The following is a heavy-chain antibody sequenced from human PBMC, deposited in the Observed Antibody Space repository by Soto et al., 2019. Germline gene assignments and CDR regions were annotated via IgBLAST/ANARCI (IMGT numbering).Heavy chain of an antibody. CDR1: GFTFSSYS. CDR3: ARLMVVPSGAFDI. J-gene: IGHJ3*02. CDR2: ISSSSSYI. D-gene: IGHD3-10*01. V-gene: IGHV3-21*01. Sequence: GGSLRLSCAASGFTFSSYSMNWVRQAPGKGLEWVSSISSSSSYIYYADSVKGRFTISRDNAKNSLYLQMNSLRAEDTAVYYCARLMVVPSGAFDIWGQGTMVTVSS.